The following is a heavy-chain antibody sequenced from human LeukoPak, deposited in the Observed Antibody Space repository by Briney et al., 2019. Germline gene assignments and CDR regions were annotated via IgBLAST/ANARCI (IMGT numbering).Heavy chain of an antibody. CDR3: ASRPDTSSVTLFDY. D-gene: IGHD6-19*01. CDR1: GYTFTGYY. J-gene: IGHJ4*02. Sequence: ASVKVSCKASGYTFTGYYMHWVRQAPGQGLEWMGWINLNSGGTDYAQRFQGRIIMTRDTSITTAYMELSSLTSDDTAIYYCASRPDTSSVTLFDYWGQGALVTVSS. V-gene: IGHV1-2*02. CDR2: INLNSGGT.